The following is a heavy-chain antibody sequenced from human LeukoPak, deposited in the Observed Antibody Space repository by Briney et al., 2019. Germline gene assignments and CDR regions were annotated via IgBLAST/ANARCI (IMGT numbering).Heavy chain of an antibody. CDR2: IYSGGST. Sequence: GGSLRLSCAASGFTVSSNYMSWVRQAPGKGLEWVSVIYSGGSTYYADSVKGRFTITRDNSKNTLYLQMNSLRAKDTAVYYCARYRDDWNDDLFDYWGQGTLVTVSS. V-gene: IGHV3-53*01. CDR1: GFTVSSNY. CDR3: ARYRDDWNDDLFDY. D-gene: IGHD1-1*01. J-gene: IGHJ4*02.